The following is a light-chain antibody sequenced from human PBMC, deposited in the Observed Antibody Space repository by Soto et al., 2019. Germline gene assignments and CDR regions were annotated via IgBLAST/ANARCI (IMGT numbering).Light chain of an antibody. V-gene: IGKV1-39*01. J-gene: IGKJ2*01. Sequence: DIQMTQSPSSLSAFVGDRVTITCRASQSIATYLQWYQQKPGKAPNLLIYAASSLQSGVPSRFSGRGSGTDFTLTISSLQPEDFATYYCQQSYTNLSVYTFGQGTKLEIK. CDR3: QQSYTNLSVYT. CDR2: AAS. CDR1: QSIATY.